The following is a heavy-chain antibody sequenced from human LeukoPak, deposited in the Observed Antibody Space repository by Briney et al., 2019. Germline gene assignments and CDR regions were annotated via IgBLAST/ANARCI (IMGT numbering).Heavy chain of an antibody. D-gene: IGHD4-23*01. CDR1: GGTFSSYA. CDR3: ARDNSVEDTAWWFDP. CDR2: IIPIFGTA. V-gene: IGHV1-69*13. J-gene: IGHJ5*02. Sequence: ASVKVSCKASGGTFSSYAISWVRQAPGQGLEWMGGIIPIFGTANYAQKFQGRVTITADESTSTAYMELSSLRSEDTAVYYCARDNSVEDTAWWFDPWGQGTLVTVSS.